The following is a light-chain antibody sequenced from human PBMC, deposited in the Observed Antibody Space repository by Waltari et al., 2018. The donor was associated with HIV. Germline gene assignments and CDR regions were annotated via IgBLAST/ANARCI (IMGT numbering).Light chain of an antibody. Sequence: QSVLTHPPSASGTPGQRVTIYCSGSNSNLGINYVYWYQQLPGTAPKLLIYWDNQRPSGVPGRFSGSKSGTSASLAISGLRSEDEADYYCAAWDDSLSGRVFGGGTNLTVL. V-gene: IGLV1-47*01. CDR2: WDN. CDR1: NSNLGINY. J-gene: IGLJ3*02. CDR3: AAWDDSLSGRV.